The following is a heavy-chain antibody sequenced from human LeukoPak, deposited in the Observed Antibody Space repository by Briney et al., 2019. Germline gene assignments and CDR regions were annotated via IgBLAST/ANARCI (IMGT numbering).Heavy chain of an antibody. J-gene: IGHJ2*01. V-gene: IGHV3-7*03. Sequence: PGGSLRLSCAASGFTFSNFWMHWARQAPGKGLEWVANIKQDGSEKHYVDSVKGRFTISRDNAKNSLYLQMSSLRADDTAVYYCARRYFDLWGRGTLVTVSS. CDR1: GFTFSNFW. CDR3: ARRYFDL. CDR2: IKQDGSEK.